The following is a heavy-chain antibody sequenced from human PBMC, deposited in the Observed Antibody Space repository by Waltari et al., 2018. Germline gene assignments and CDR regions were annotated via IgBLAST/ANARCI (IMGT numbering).Heavy chain of an antibody. V-gene: IGHV4-38-2*02. Sequence: QVQLQQSGPGLVKPSETLSLTCTVSGYSISNVYYWGWIRQPPGKGLEWIGSIHHSGSAYYNPSLNSRVTISLETSKNKFSLKLTSVAATDTAIYYCARQPIEGNLPDWFDPWGQGTLVTVSS. D-gene: IGHD1-1*01. J-gene: IGHJ5*02. CDR3: ARQPIEGNLPDWFDP. CDR2: IHHSGSA. CDR1: GYSISNVYY.